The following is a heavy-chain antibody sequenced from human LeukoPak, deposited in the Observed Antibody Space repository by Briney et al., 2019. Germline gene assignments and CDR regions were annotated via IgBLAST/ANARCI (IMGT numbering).Heavy chain of an antibody. CDR3: ARDPIRIGEGEVQLESY. CDR2: INPNSGGT. V-gene: IGHV1-2*02. Sequence: ASVKVSCKASGYTFTGYYMHWVRQAPGQGLEWMGWINPNSGGTNYAQKFQGRVTMTRDTSISTAYMELSRLRSDDTAVYYCARDPIRIGEGEVQLESYWGQGTLVTVSS. D-gene: IGHD1-1*01. CDR1: GYTFTGYY. J-gene: IGHJ4*02.